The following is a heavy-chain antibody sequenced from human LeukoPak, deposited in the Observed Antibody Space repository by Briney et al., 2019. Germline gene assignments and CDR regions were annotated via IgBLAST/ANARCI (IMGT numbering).Heavy chain of an antibody. V-gene: IGHV3-48*03. D-gene: IGHD6-13*01. J-gene: IGHJ3*02. CDR2: ISSSGSTI. Sequence: GGSLRLSCAAPGFTFSSYEMNWVRQAPGKGLEWVSYISSSGSTIYYADSVKGRFTISRDNAKNSLYLQMNSLRAEDTAVYYCARVALSFIAAAGKGGAFDIWGQGTMVTVSS. CDR3: ARVALSFIAAAGKGGAFDI. CDR1: GFTFSSYE.